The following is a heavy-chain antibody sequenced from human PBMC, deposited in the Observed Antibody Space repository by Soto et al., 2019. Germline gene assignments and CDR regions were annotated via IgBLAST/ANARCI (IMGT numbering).Heavy chain of an antibody. J-gene: IGHJ3*02. CDR1: GGSISSGDYY. D-gene: IGHD3-16*02. CDR3: ARAKRGMLTFGGVIVIVPDAFDI. CDR2: IYYSGST. V-gene: IGHV4-30-4*01. Sequence: SETLSLTCTVSGGSISSGDYYWSWIRQPPGKGLEWIGYIYYSGSTYYNPSLKSRVTISVGTSKNQFSLKLSSVTAADTAVYYCARAKRGMLTFGGVIVIVPDAFDIWGQGTMVTVSS.